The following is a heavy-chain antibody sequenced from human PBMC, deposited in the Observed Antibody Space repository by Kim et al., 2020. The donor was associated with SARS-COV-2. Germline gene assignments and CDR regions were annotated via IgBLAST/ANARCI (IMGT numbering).Heavy chain of an antibody. V-gene: IGHV3-7*03. D-gene: IGHD3-16*01. CDR3: ARVRFVADY. Sequence: KYNVDSRKGRFTTTRETARNSLNLKMNSLRAEDTAVYYCARVRFVADYWGQGTLVTVSS. J-gene: IGHJ4*02. CDR2: K.